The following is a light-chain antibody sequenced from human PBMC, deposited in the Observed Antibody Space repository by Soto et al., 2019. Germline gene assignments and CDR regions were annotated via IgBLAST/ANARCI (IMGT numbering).Light chain of an antibody. J-gene: IGKJ1*01. V-gene: IGKV3-20*01. CDR3: QQYGGSPWT. CDR2: AAS. Sequence: MVLTQSPGTLSLSPGERATLSCRSSQSVNSNYLAWYQQKPGQAPRLLIYAASSRAAGFPDRFSGSGSETDFTLTISRLEPEDFAVYYCQQYGGSPWTFGQGTKVDIK. CDR1: QSVNSNY.